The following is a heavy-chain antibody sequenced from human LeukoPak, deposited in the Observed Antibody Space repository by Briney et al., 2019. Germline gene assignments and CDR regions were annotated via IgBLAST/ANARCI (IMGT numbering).Heavy chain of an antibody. CDR3: GRGYSYGNYYYYGMDV. Sequence: SETLSLTCAVYGGSFSGYYWSWIRQPPGKGLEWIGEINHSGSTNYNPSLKSRVTISVDTSKNQFSLKLSSVTAADTAVYYCGRGYSYGNYYYYGMDVWGQGTTVTVSS. CDR2: INHSGST. D-gene: IGHD5-18*01. CDR1: GGSFSGYY. J-gene: IGHJ6*02. V-gene: IGHV4-34*01.